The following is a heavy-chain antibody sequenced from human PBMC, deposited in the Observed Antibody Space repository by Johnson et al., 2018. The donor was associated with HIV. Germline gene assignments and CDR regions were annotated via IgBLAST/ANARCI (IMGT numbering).Heavy chain of an antibody. J-gene: IGHJ3*02. Sequence: QVQLVESGGGLVHPGGSLRLSCAASGFTFSSYAMHWVRQAPGKGLDWVAVISYDGSNKYYADSVKGRFTISRDNSKNTLYLQMNSLRAEDTAVYYCAKSPGGVDPIDAFDIWGQGTMVTVSS. D-gene: IGHD2-15*01. CDR3: AKSPGGVDPIDAFDI. V-gene: IGHV3-30-3*02. CDR1: GFTFSSYA. CDR2: ISYDGSNK.